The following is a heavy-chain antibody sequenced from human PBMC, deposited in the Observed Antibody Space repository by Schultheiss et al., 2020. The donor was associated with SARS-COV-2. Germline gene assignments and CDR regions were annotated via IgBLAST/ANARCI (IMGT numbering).Heavy chain of an antibody. J-gene: IGHJ6*02. CDR1: GGSFSGYY. Sequence: SETLSLTCAVYGGSFSGYYWSWIRQPPGKGLEWIGSIYHSGSTYYNPSLKSRVTISVDTSKNQFSLKLSSVTAADTAVYYCARTRTGTTPYYYYGMDVWGQGTTVTVSS. V-gene: IGHV4-34*01. D-gene: IGHD1-7*01. CDR3: ARTRTGTTPYYYYGMDV. CDR2: IYHSGST.